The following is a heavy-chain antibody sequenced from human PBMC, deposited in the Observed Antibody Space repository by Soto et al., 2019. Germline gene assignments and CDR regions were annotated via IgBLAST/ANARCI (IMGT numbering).Heavy chain of an antibody. J-gene: IGHJ6*02. Sequence: SETLSLTCAVYGGSFSGYYWSWIRQPPGKGLEWIGEINHSGSTNYNPSLKSRGTISVDTSKNQFSLKLSSVTAADTAVYYCARGQPYYDYFWGSYRYGDPDYYYGMDVWGQGTTVTVSS. CDR1: GGSFSGYY. CDR3: ARGQPYYDYFWGSYRYGDPDYYYGMDV. CDR2: INHSGST. D-gene: IGHD3-16*02. V-gene: IGHV4-34*01.